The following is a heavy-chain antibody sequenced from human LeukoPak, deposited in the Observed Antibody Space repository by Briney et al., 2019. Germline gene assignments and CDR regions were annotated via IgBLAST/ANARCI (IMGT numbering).Heavy chain of an antibody. Sequence: ASVKVSCKASGYNFPGYAVNWFRQAPGQGLEWMGIINPSGGSTSYAQKFQGRVTMTRDTTTSTVYMELRSLRSDDTAVYYCALSPRNTADFDYWGQGTLVTVSS. J-gene: IGHJ4*02. CDR1: GYNFPGYA. CDR3: ALSPRNTADFDY. D-gene: IGHD2-21*02. V-gene: IGHV1-46*03. CDR2: INPSGGST.